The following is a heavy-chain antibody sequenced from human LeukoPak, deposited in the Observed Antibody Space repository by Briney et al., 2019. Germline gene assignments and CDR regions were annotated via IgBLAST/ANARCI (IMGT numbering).Heavy chain of an antibody. D-gene: IGHD3-10*01. J-gene: IGHJ6*03. CDR1: GGSFSGYY. Sequence: SETLSLTCAVYGGSFSGYYWSWIRQPPGKGLEWIGEINHSGSTNYNPSLKSRVTISVDTSKNQFSLKLSSVTAADTAVYYCARQFMVRGVIPRTLYYYYMDVWGKGTTVTVSS. CDR3: ARQFMVRGVIPRTLYYYYMDV. CDR2: INHSGST. V-gene: IGHV4-34*01.